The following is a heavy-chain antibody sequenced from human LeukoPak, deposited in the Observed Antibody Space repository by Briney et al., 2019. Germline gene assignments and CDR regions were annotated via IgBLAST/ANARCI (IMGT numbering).Heavy chain of an antibody. D-gene: IGHD1-26*01. CDR2: IYYSGST. Sequence: SETLSLTCTVSGGSISSYYWSWIRQPPGKGLEGIGYIYYSGSTNYNPSLKSRVTISVDTSKNQFSLKLGSVAAADTAVYYCARTGLGGSYPFFDYWGQGTLVTVSS. CDR1: GGSISSYY. CDR3: ARTGLGGSYPFFDY. V-gene: IGHV4-59*01. J-gene: IGHJ4*02.